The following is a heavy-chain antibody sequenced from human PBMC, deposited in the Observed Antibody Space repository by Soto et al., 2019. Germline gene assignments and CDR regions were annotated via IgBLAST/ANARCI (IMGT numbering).Heavy chain of an antibody. CDR3: ARSSVRGLSY. CDR2: ITHSGSN. V-gene: IGHV4-34*01. Sequence: PSGTLSLTCAASGVSFSGYYWTWIRQPPGKGLEWLGEITHSGSNNYNPSHKNRVTISVDTSKHLFSLSLNSVTAADRAVYYCARSSVRGLSYWGQGTPVTVSS. CDR1: GVSFSGYY. D-gene: IGHD3-10*02. J-gene: IGHJ4*02.